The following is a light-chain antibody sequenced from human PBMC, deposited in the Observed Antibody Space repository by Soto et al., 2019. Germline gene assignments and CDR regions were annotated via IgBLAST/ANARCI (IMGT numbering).Light chain of an antibody. V-gene: IGKV3-15*01. Sequence: EIVMTQSPATLPVSPGERATISCRASQSVSSNLAWYQQKPGQAPRLLIYGASTRATGIPARFSGSGSGTEFTLTISSLQSEDFAVYYCQQYNNWPLTFGGGTKVDIK. CDR1: QSVSSN. CDR2: GAS. CDR3: QQYNNWPLT. J-gene: IGKJ4*01.